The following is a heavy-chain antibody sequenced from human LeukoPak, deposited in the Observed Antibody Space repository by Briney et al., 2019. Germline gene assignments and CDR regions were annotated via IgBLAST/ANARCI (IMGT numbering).Heavy chain of an antibody. CDR3: ARGGSDVTVGY. CDR1: GFTFSSYG. D-gene: IGHD1-26*01. J-gene: IGHJ4*02. V-gene: IGHV3-30*03. CDR2: ISYDGSNK. Sequence: TGGSLRLSCAASGFTFSSYGMHWVRQAPGKGLEWVAVISYDGSNKYYADSVKGRFTISRDNSKNTLYLQMNSLRAEDTAIYYCARGGSDVTVGYWGQGTLVTVSS.